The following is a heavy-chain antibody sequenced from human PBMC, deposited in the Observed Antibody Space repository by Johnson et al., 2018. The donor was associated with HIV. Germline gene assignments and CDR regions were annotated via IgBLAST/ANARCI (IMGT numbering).Heavy chain of an antibody. CDR3: AREERGAFDI. D-gene: IGHD1-1*01. V-gene: IGHV3-33*01. Sequence: YADSVKGRFTVSRDNSKNTLYLQMSSLRAEDTAVYYCAREERGAFDIWGQGTMVTVSS. J-gene: IGHJ3*02.